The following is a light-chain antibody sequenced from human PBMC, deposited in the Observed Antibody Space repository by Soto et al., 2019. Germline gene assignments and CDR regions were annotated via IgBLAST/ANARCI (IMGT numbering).Light chain of an antibody. CDR1: QSVRNNY. J-gene: IGKJ5*01. Sequence: EIVLTQSPGTLSLSPGERATLSCRASQSVRNNYLAWYQHKRGQAPRLLIYGASTRATGIPDRFSGSGSGTDFTLTISRLEPEDFAVYYCQQFDSSAITFDQGTRLEIK. V-gene: IGKV3-20*01. CDR2: GAS. CDR3: QQFDSSAIT.